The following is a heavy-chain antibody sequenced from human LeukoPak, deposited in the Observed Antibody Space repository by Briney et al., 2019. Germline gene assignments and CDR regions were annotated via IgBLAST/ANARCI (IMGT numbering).Heavy chain of an antibody. J-gene: IGHJ4*02. CDR2: MNPNSGNT. CDR3: ARVGIAAAGNVFDY. CDR1: GYTFTSYD. Sequence: GASVKVSCKASGYTFTSYDINWVRQATGQGLEWMGWMNPNSGNTGYAQKFQGRVTMTRNTSTSTAYMELSSLRSEDTAVYYCARVGIAAAGNVFDYWGQGTLVTVSS. D-gene: IGHD6-13*01. V-gene: IGHV1-8*01.